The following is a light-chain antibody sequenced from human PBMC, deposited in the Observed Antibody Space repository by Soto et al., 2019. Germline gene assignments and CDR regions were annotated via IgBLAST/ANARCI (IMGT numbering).Light chain of an antibody. CDR2: LESSGSQ. CDR1: SGHRSYI. CDR3: ETWNSNTRV. V-gene: IGLV4-60*03. J-gene: IGLJ3*02. Sequence: QSVLTQSSSASASLGSSVNLTCTLSSGHRSYIIAWHQQQPGKAPRFLMRLESSGSQNKGSGVPDRFSGSSSGAARYLTISNLQSGDEADYYCETWNSNTRVFGGGTQLTVL.